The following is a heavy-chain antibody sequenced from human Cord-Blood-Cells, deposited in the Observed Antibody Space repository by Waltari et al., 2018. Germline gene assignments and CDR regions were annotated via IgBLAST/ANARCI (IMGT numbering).Heavy chain of an antibody. CDR3: TSCYYYYYYMDV. V-gene: IGHV3-15*01. Sequence: EVQLVESGGGLVKPGGSLSLACAASGFTFSNAWMSWVRPAPGKGLEWVGRIKSKTDGGTTDYAAPVKGRFTISRDDSKNTLYLQMNSLKTEDTAVYYCTSCYYYYYYMDVWGKGTTVTVSS. D-gene: IGHD2-15*01. J-gene: IGHJ6*03. CDR2: IKSKTDGGTT. CDR1: GFTFSNAW.